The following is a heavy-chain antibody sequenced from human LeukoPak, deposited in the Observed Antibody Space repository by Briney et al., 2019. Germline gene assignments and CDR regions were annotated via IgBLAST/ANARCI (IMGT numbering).Heavy chain of an antibody. CDR2: INPNSGGT. Sequence: ASVKVSCKASGYTFTGYYMHWVRQAPGQGLEWMGWINPNSGGTNYAQKFQGRVTMTRDTSISTAYMELSRLRSDDTAVYYCARVNRPNYGSGSTKTPWFDPWGQGTLVTVSS. J-gene: IGHJ5*02. V-gene: IGHV1-2*02. D-gene: IGHD3-10*01. CDR3: ARVNRPNYGSGSTKTPWFDP. CDR1: GYTFTGYY.